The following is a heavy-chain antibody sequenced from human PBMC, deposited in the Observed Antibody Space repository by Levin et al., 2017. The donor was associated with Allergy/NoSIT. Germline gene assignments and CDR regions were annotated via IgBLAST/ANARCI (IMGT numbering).Heavy chain of an antibody. V-gene: IGHV4-34*01. D-gene: IGHD3-10*01. J-gene: IGHJ4*02. CDR3: ARNDYYYGSGKIDY. CDR1: GGSFSGYY. CDR2: INHSGST. Sequence: RTSETLSLTCAVYGGSFSGYYWSWIRQPPGKGLEWIGEINHSGSTNYNPSLKSRVTISVDTSKNQFSLKLSSVTAADTAVYYCARNDYYYGSGKIDYWGQGTLVTVSS.